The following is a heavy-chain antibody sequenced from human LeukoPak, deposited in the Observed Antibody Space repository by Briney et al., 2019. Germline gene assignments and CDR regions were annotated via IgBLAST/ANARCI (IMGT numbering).Heavy chain of an antibody. D-gene: IGHD1-20*01. V-gene: IGHV1-8*01. CDR2: MNPNSGNT. CDR3: ARVRYSWKGFDI. J-gene: IGHJ3*02. CDR1: GSTFTNND. Sequence: APVKVACKDSGSTFTNNDINWVRRATGQGLVWMGWMNPNSGNTGYAQKFQGRVTMTRNTSISTAYMELSSLRSEDTAVYYCARVRYSWKGFDIWGQGTMVTVSS.